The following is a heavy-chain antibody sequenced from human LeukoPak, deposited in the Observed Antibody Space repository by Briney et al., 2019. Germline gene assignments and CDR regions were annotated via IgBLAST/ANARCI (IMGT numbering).Heavy chain of an antibody. Sequence: GASVKVSCKASGYTFTGYYMHWVRQAPGQGLEWMGWINPNSGGTNYAQKFQGRVTMTRDTSISTAYMELSRLRSDGTAVYYCARDPSYSSGWYRAIGNWGQGTLVTVSS. V-gene: IGHV1-2*02. J-gene: IGHJ4*02. CDR3: ARDPSYSSGWYRAIGN. CDR1: GYTFTGYY. D-gene: IGHD6-19*01. CDR2: INPNSGGT.